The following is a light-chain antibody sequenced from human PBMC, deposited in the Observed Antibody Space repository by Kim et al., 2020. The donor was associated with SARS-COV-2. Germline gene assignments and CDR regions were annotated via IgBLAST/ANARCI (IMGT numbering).Light chain of an antibody. CDR2: AAS. J-gene: IGKJ4*01. CDR1: QDIVRW. V-gene: IGKV1D-12*01. CDR3: QQANRFPLT. Sequence: ASGGDRVTITCRASQDIVRWLAWYQQRPGKAPKLLIYAASSLQSGVPSRFSGSGSGTDFALTISSLQPEDFATYFCQQANRFPLTFGGGTKVDIK.